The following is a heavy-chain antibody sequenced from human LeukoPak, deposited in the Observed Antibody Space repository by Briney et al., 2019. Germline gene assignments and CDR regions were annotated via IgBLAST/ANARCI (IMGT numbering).Heavy chain of an antibody. Sequence: GGSLRLSCAASGFTFSSYEMNWVRQAPGKGLEWVSYISSSGSTIYYADSVKGRFTISRDNSKNTLYLQMNSLRAEDTAVYYCARDQYYYGSGSYFLGMDVWGKGTTVTVSS. CDR3: ARDQYYYGSGSYFLGMDV. V-gene: IGHV3-48*03. J-gene: IGHJ6*03. D-gene: IGHD3-10*01. CDR1: GFTFSSYE. CDR2: ISSSGSTI.